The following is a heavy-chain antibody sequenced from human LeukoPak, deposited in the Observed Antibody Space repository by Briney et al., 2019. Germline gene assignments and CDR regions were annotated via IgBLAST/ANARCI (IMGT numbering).Heavy chain of an antibody. Sequence: ASVKVSCKASGYTFSGNYMHWVRQAPGQGLEWMGWMNPNSGNTGYAQKFQGRVTMTRNTSISTAYMELGSLRSEDTAVYYCARGLRWGQGTLVTVSS. CDR1: GYTFSGNY. J-gene: IGHJ4*02. CDR2: MNPNSGNT. V-gene: IGHV1-8*02. CDR3: ARGLR.